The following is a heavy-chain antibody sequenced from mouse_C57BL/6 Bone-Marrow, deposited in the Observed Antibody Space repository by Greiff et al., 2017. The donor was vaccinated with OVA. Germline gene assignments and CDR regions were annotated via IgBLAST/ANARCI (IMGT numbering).Heavy chain of an antibody. Sequence: QVHVKQSGAELARPGASVKLSCKASGYTFTSYGISWVKQRTGQGLEWIGEIYPRSGNTYYNEKFKGKATLTADKSSSTAYMELRSLTSEDSAVYFCARNITTDAMDYWGQGTSVTVSS. J-gene: IGHJ4*01. CDR2: IYPRSGNT. CDR1: GYTFTSYG. CDR3: ARNITTDAMDY. D-gene: IGHD1-2*01. V-gene: IGHV1-81*01.